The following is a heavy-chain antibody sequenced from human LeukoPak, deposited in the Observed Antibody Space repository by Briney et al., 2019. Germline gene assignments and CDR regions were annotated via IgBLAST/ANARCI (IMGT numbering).Heavy chain of an antibody. J-gene: IGHJ6*02. V-gene: IGHV1-3*01. CDR1: GYTFTSYA. Sequence: ASVTVSCKASGYTFTSYAMHWVRQAPGQRLEWMGWINAGNCNTKYSQKFQGRVTITRDTSASTAYMELSSLRSEDTAVYYCARDPASYDFWSGYFIDSYGMDVWGQGTTVTVSS. D-gene: IGHD3-3*01. CDR2: INAGNCNT. CDR3: ARDPASYDFWSGYFIDSYGMDV.